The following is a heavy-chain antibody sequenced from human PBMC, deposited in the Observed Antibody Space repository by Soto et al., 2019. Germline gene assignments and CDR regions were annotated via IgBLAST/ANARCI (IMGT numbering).Heavy chain of an antibody. Sequence: QVQLVQSGAEVKKPGSSVKVSCKASGGTFSNYAISWVRQAPGQGLEWMGGIIPIFGTTYYAQKFQGRVTSIADESTTTAYLELSSLRSEDTAMYYCARVEAVAGIYNYHGLDVWGQGPAVSVSS. CDR2: IIPIFGTT. V-gene: IGHV1-69*12. CDR1: GGTFSNYA. CDR3: ARVEAVAGIYNYHGLDV. D-gene: IGHD6-19*01. J-gene: IGHJ6*02.